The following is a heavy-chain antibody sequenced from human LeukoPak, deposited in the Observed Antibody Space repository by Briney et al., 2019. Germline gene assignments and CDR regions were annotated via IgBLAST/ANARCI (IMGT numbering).Heavy chain of an antibody. CDR1: GGSISSYY. J-gene: IGHJ4*02. D-gene: IGHD3-22*01. Sequence: SETLSLTCTVSGGSISSYYWSWIRQPAGKGLEWIGRIYTSGSTNYNPSLKSRVTMSVDTSKNQFSLKLSSVTAADTAVYYCVRDEGGYYDSSGYYFDYWGQGTLVTVSS. CDR3: VRDEGGYYDSSGYYFDY. V-gene: IGHV4-4*07. CDR2: IYTSGST.